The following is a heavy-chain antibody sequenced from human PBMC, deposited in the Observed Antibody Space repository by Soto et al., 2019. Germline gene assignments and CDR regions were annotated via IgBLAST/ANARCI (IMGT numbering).Heavy chain of an antibody. J-gene: IGHJ5*01. CDR2: IYYSGST. CDR3: ARVLSYCTIGVRHRAGFRRFPS. Sequence: TYTVSGGTISRCGYYWCWIRQHTGKGLEWIGYIYYSGSTYYNPSLKSRVTISVDTSKNQFSLKLSSVTAAATAVYYCARVLSYCTIGVRHRAGFRRFPSRG. V-gene: IGHV4-31*03. D-gene: IGHD2-8*01. CDR1: GGTISRCGYY.